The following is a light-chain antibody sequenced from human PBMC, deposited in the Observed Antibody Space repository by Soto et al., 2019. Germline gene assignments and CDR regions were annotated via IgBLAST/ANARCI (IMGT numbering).Light chain of an antibody. V-gene: IGKV3-15*01. Sequence: EIVMTQSPATLPVAPGERATLSCRASQSVSSNLAWYQQKPGQAPRFLIYGASTRATGIPARFSGSGSGTEFTLTISSLHSEDFAVYYCQQYDNWPLTFGGGTKVDIK. J-gene: IGKJ4*01. CDR1: QSVSSN. CDR2: GAS. CDR3: QQYDNWPLT.